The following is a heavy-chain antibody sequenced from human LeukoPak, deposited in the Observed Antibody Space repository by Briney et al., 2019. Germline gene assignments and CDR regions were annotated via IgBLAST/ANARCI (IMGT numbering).Heavy chain of an antibody. V-gene: IGHV1-46*01. CDR1: GYTFTNHY. CDR2: INPSGGTT. J-gene: IGHJ6*02. CDR3: ARGGYSESFYNPRSYGMDV. Sequence: ASVKVSCKASGYTFTNHYLHWVRQAPGQGLAWMGIINPSGGTTRYVEKFQGRVTMTRDTSASTVYMELSSLRSGDTAVYYCARGGYSESFYNPRSYGMDVWGQGTTVIVSS. D-gene: IGHD3-10*01.